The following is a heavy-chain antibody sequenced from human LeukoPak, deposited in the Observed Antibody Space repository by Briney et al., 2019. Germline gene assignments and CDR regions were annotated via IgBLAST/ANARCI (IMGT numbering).Heavy chain of an antibody. D-gene: IGHD2-2*01. V-gene: IGHV4-30-4*08. CDR2: IYYSGST. CDR3: ARDRAVVPAAPYGMDV. Sequence: SETLSLTCTVSSGSISSYYWNWIRQPPGKGLEWIGYIYYSGSTYYNPSLKSRVTISVDTSKNQFSLKLSSVTAADTAVYYCARDRAVVPAAPYGMDVWGQGTTVTVSS. CDR1: SGSISSYY. J-gene: IGHJ6*02.